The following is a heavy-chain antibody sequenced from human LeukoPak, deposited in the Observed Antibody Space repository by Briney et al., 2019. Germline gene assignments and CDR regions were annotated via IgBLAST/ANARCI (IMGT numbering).Heavy chain of an antibody. D-gene: IGHD3-22*01. Sequence: SETLSLTCTVSGGSISSYYWSWIRQPAGKGLEWIGYIYYSGSTNYNPSLKSRITISVDTSKNQFSLKLSSVTAADTAVYYCARAPSPYYYDSSGLNFDYWGQGTLVTVSS. CDR2: IYYSGST. J-gene: IGHJ4*02. CDR1: GGSISSYY. CDR3: ARAPSPYYYDSSGLNFDY. V-gene: IGHV4-59*01.